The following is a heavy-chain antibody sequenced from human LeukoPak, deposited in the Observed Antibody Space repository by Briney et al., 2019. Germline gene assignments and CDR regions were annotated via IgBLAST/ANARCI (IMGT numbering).Heavy chain of an antibody. D-gene: IGHD4-17*01. V-gene: IGHV3-72*01. CDR3: TRVRHGDYFDY. Sequence: GGSLRLSCAASGFSISDHYMDWVRQAPGKGPEWVGRVRNKPNGYTTDYGTSVKGRFTISRDDSKNSLYLQMNSLTGEDTAVYYCTRVRHGDYFDYWGQGTLVSVSS. CDR2: VRNKPNGYTT. J-gene: IGHJ4*02. CDR1: GFSISDHY.